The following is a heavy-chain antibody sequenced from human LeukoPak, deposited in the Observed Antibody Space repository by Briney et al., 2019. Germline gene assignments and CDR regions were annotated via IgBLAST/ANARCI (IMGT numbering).Heavy chain of an antibody. Sequence: NPSETLSLTCTVSGGSISSYYWSWIRQPPGKGLEWIGYIYYSGSTNYNPSLKSRVTISVDTSKNQFSLKLSSVTAADTAVYYCARDSGAYGSARLGYYYGMDVWGQGTTVTVSS. CDR2: IYYSGST. D-gene: IGHD3-10*01. CDR1: GGSISSYY. V-gene: IGHV4-59*01. J-gene: IGHJ6*02. CDR3: ARDSGAYGSARLGYYYGMDV.